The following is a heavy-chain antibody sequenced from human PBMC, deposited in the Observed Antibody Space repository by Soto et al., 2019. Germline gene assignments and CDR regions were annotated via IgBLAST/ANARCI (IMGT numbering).Heavy chain of an antibody. D-gene: IGHD2-2*01. Sequence: PGGSLRLSCAVSGFTFSSYGMHWVRQAPGKGLEWVAVISYDGSNKYYADSVKGRFTISRDNSKNTLYLQMNSLRAEDTAVYYCAKLPDIVVVPAADPQRLDYWGQGTLVTVSS. J-gene: IGHJ4*02. CDR2: ISYDGSNK. V-gene: IGHV3-30*18. CDR3: AKLPDIVVVPAADPQRLDY. CDR1: GFTFSSYG.